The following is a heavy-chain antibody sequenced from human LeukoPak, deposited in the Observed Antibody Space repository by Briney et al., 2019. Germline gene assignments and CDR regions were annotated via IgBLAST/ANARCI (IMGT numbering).Heavy chain of an antibody. CDR3: ARDSRFSDYYYGMDV. V-gene: IGHV3-53*01. D-gene: IGHD3-10*01. CDR1: GFTVSSSY. CDR2: IYSGGRT. J-gene: IGHJ6*02. Sequence: PGGSLRLSCGASGFTVSSSYVSLVRQAPGEGLEWGSLIYSGGRTDYADSVKGRFTISRDNSKNTLYLQMNSLRAEDTAVYYCARDSRFSDYYYGMDVWGQGTTVTVSS.